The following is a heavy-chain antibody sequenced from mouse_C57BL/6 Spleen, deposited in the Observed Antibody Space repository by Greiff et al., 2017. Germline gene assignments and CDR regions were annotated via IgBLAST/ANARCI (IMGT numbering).Heavy chain of an antibody. V-gene: IGHV10-1*01. J-gene: IGHJ4*01. D-gene: IGHD4-1*01. CDR1: GYSFNTYA. Sequence: EVKLMESGGGLVQPKGSLKLSCAASGYSFNTYAMNWVRQAPGKGLEWVARIRSKSNNYATYYADSVKDRFTISRDDSESMLYLQMNNLKTEDTAMYYCVRDRTGNYAMDYWGQGTSVTVSS. CDR3: VRDRTGNYAMDY. CDR2: IRSKSNNYAT.